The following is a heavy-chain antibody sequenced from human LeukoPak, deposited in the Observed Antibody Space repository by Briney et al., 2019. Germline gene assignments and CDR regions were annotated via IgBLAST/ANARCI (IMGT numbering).Heavy chain of an antibody. J-gene: IGHJ5*02. D-gene: IGHD2-2*03. CDR3: AKDGALDIVVVPAATTALWFDP. V-gene: IGHV3-23*01. CDR2: ISGSGGST. Sequence: GGSLRLSCAASGFTFSSYAMSWVRQAPGKGLEWVSAISGSGGSTYYADSVKGRFTISRDNSKNTLYLQVNSLRAEDTAVYYCAKDGALDIVVVPAATTALWFDPWGQGTLVTVSS. CDR1: GFTFSSYA.